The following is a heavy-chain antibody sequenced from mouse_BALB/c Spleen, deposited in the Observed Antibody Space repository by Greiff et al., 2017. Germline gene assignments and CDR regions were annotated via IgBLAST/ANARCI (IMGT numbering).Heavy chain of an antibody. CDR1: GFTFSNYW. CDR2: IRLKSNNYAT. Sequence: EVKLVESGGGLVQPGGSMKLSCVASGFTFSNYWMNWVRQSPEKGLEWVAEIRLKSNNYATHYAESVKGRFTISRDDSKSSVYLQMNNLRAEDTGIYYCTRAGYYGNSYAMDYWGQGTSVTVSS. CDR3: TRAGYYGNSYAMDY. V-gene: IGHV6-6*02. D-gene: IGHD2-1*01. J-gene: IGHJ4*01.